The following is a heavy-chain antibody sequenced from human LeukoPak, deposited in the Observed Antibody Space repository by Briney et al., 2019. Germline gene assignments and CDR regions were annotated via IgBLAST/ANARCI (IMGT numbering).Heavy chain of an antibody. J-gene: IGHJ4*02. D-gene: IGHD3-22*01. V-gene: IGHV3-74*01. CDR2: INSDGSST. CDR3: ASDYYDRSQY. CDR1: GFTFSSYW. Sequence: PGGSLRLSCAASGFTFSSYWMHWVRQAPGKGLVWVSHINSDGSSTNYADSVKGRFTISRDNAKNSLYLQMNSLRAEDTAVYYCASDYYDRSQYWGQGTLVTVSS.